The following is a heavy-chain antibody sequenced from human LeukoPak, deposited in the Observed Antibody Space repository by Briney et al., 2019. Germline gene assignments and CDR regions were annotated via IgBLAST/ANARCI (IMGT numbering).Heavy chain of an antibody. J-gene: IGHJ4*02. Sequence: GASVTVSFKSSGYTFTIYGISWVRQAPGQGLEWMGWISAYNGNTNYAQKLQGRVTMTTDTSTSTAYMELRSLRSDDTAVYYCARVPYSSGWYPDFDYWGQGTLVTVSS. D-gene: IGHD6-19*01. CDR1: GYTFTIYG. CDR2: ISAYNGNT. CDR3: ARVPYSSGWYPDFDY. V-gene: IGHV1-18*01.